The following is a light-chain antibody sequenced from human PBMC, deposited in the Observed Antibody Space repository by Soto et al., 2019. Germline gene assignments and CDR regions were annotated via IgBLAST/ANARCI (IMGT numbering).Light chain of an antibody. J-gene: IGLJ1*01. CDR2: DVS. CDR1: SSDVGGYNY. Sequence: QSALTQPASVSGSPGQSITISCTGTSSDVGGYNYVSWYQQHPGKAPKVMIHDVSNRPSGVSNRFSGSKSGNTASLTISGLQAEDEAEYYCTSYTGSSTLGVFGTGTKVTVL. CDR3: TSYTGSSTLGV. V-gene: IGLV2-14*01.